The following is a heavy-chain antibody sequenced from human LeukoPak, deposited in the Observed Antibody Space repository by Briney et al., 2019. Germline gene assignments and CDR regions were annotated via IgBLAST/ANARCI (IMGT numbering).Heavy chain of an antibody. D-gene: IGHD1-26*01. CDR3: ARDRDRVVGATEIDY. Sequence: GGSLRLSCAASGFTFSDYYMSWIRQAPGKGLEWASYISSSSSYTNYADSVKGRFTISRDNAKNSLYLQMNSLRAEDTAVYYCARDRDRVVGATEIDYWGRGTLVTVSS. CDR2: ISSSSSYT. J-gene: IGHJ4*02. V-gene: IGHV3-11*05. CDR1: GFTFSDYY.